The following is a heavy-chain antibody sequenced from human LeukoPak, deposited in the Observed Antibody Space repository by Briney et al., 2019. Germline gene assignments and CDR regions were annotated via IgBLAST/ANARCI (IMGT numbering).Heavy chain of an antibody. J-gene: IGHJ4*02. CDR1: GFTFSSYA. V-gene: IGHV3-23*01. Sequence: PGGSLRLSCAASGFTFSSYAMSWVRQAPGKGLEWVSAISGSGGSTYYADSVKGRFTISRDNSKNTLYLQMNSLGAEDTAVYYCAKDRRITFGGVILDYFDYWGQGTLVTVSS. CDR3: AKDRRITFGGVILDYFDY. CDR2: ISGSGGST. D-gene: IGHD3-16*02.